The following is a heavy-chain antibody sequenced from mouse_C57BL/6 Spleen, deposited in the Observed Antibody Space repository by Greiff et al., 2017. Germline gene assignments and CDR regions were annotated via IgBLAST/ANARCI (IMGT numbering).Heavy chain of an antibody. J-gene: IGHJ4*01. D-gene: IGHD1-1*01. Sequence: DVHLVESGEGLVKPGGSLKLSCAASGFTFSSYAMSWVRQTPEKRLEWVAYISSGGDYIYYADTVKGRFTISRDNARNTLYLQMSSLKSEDTAMYYCTRVSLLRSYYYAMDYWGQGTSVTVSS. CDR2: ISSGGDYI. CDR3: TRVSLLRSYYYAMDY. CDR1: GFTFSSYA. V-gene: IGHV5-9-1*02.